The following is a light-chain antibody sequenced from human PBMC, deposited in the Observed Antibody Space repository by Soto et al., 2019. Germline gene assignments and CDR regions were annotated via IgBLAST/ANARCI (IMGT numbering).Light chain of an antibody. J-gene: IGKJ2*02. CDR2: GAS. CDR3: QQYATSPGT. Sequence: EIVLTQSPGSLSLSPGERATLSCRASQSVSRNFLAWYQQRPGQAPKLLISGASSRAAGIPDRFSGSGSGTDFTLTISRLEAEDFAPYSCQQYATSPGTFGQGTKLEIK. CDR1: QSVSRNF. V-gene: IGKV3-20*01.